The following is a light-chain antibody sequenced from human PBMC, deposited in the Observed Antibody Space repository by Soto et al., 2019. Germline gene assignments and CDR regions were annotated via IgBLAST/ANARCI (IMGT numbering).Light chain of an antibody. CDR2: GAS. Sequence: ETVLTQSPDTLSLSPGERATLSCRASQSVSSSYLAWYQQKPGQAPRLLIYGASSRATGIPDRFSGSGSGTDFTLTISRLEPEDFAVYYCQQHGDSPTFGQATKVEI. V-gene: IGKV3-20*01. CDR1: QSVSSSY. CDR3: QQHGDSPT. J-gene: IGKJ1*01.